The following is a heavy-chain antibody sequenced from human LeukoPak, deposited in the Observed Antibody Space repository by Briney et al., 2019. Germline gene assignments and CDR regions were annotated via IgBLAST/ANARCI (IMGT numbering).Heavy chain of an antibody. D-gene: IGHD6-6*01. J-gene: IGHJ6*03. CDR2: IYYSGST. V-gene: IGHV4-39*07. Sequence: SETLSLTCTFSGGSIRSNSNYWGWIRQPPGKGLEWIGSIYYSGSTYYNPSLKSRVTISVDKSKNQFSLKLSSVTAADTAVYYCARGRGAIAARPGYYYYMDVWGKGTTVTVSS. CDR3: ARGRGAIAARPGYYYYMDV. CDR1: GGSIRSNSNY.